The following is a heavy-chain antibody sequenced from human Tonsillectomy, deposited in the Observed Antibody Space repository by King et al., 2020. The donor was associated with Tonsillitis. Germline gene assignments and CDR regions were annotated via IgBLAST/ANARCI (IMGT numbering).Heavy chain of an antibody. CDR2: IKQDGSEK. V-gene: IGHV3-7*01. D-gene: IGHD3-22*01. J-gene: IGHJ6*02. CDR1: GFTFSRYW. Sequence: VQLVESGGGLVQPGGSLRLPCAASGFTFSRYWMNWVRQAPGKGLEWVANIKQDGSEKYYVDPVKGRFTISRDNAENSLYLQMNSLRGEDTAVYYCASGATYYYDSSGFYYGVSERRGMDVWGQGTTVTVSS. CDR3: ASGATYYYDSSGFYYGVSERRGMDV.